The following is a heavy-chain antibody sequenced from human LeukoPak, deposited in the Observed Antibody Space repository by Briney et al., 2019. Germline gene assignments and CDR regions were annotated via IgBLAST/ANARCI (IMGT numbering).Heavy chain of an antibody. CDR2: LSGSGITT. V-gene: IGHV3-23*01. D-gene: IGHD6-19*01. J-gene: IGHJ4*01. CDR1: GFIFSNSA. CDR3: AKGIYSSGWSYFDY. Sequence: PGGSLRLSCAASGFIFSNSAMSWVRQAPGKGLEWVSTLSGSGITTYYADSVTGRFTISRDNSKNTLYLQMNSLRAEDTAVYYCAKGIYSSGWSYFDYWDHGTLVTVSS.